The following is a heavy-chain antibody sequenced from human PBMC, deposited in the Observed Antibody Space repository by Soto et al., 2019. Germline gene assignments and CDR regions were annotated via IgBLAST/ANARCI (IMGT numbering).Heavy chain of an antibody. Sequence: KVSCEAYGGTFSSYTISWVRQAPGQGLEWMGRIIPILGIANYAQKFQGRVTITADKSTSTAYMELSSLRSEDTAVYYCARERDYGDYVQNWYLDLRGRGTLVTVSS. CDR2: IIPILGIA. J-gene: IGHJ2*01. D-gene: IGHD4-17*01. CDR1: GGTFSSYT. V-gene: IGHV1-69*04. CDR3: ARERDYGDYVQNWYLDL.